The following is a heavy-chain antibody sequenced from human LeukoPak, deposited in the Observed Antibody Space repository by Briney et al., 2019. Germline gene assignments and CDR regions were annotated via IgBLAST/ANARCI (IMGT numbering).Heavy chain of an antibody. CDR2: IKQDGSEK. D-gene: IGHD2-15*01. Sequence: GGSLRLSCAASGFTFSSYWMSWVRQAPGKGLEWVANIKQDGSEKYYADSVKGRFTISRDNAKNSLYLQMNSLRAEDTAVYYCARTFYCSGGSCYSGYWGQGTLVTVSS. V-gene: IGHV3-7*01. CDR1: GFTFSSYW. CDR3: ARTFYCSGGSCYSGY. J-gene: IGHJ4*02.